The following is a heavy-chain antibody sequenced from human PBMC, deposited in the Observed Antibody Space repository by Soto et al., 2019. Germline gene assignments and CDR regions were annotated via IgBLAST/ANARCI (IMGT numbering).Heavy chain of an antibody. Sequence: PGGSLRLSCAASGFTFSSYAMSWVRQAPGKGLEWVSAISGSGGSTYYADSVKGRFTISRDNSKNTLYLQMNSLRAEDTAVYYCAKDQIYDSSGSNDYWGQGTLVTVSS. CDR1: GFTFSSYA. CDR3: AKDQIYDSSGSNDY. V-gene: IGHV3-23*01. D-gene: IGHD3-22*01. CDR2: ISGSGGST. J-gene: IGHJ4*02.